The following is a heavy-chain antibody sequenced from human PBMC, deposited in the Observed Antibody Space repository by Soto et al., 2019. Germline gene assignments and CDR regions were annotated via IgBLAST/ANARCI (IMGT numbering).Heavy chain of an antibody. J-gene: IGHJ4*02. CDR2: ILPVFDEL. CDR1: GGPFKNYA. Sequence: QVQLVQSASEVKTPGSSVKVSCKVSGGPFKNYAISWVRQAPGQGLQWVGGILPVFDELHYAPKLQGRVTITADEVTSTAHLELGRLTSEDTAASFCARASDTSGYHYWGQGTLVNVSS. D-gene: IGHD3-22*01. CDR3: ARASDTSGYHY. V-gene: IGHV1-69*01.